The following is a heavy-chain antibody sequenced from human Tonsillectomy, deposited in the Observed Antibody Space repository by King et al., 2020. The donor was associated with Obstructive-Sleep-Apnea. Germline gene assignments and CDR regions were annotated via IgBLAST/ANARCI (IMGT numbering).Heavy chain of an antibody. V-gene: IGHV4-59*01. CDR2: IYYSGST. J-gene: IGHJ3*02. Sequence: VQLQESGPGLVKPSETLSLTCTVSRGSISNYYWTWIRQPPGKGLEWIGYIYYSGSTNCNPSLKSRVTVSVDTSKNQLSLNLTSVTAADTAVYYCARGVPRSKLESGWAPFDIWGQGTMVTVSS. CDR1: RGSISNYY. CDR3: ARGVPRSKLESGWAPFDI. D-gene: IGHD6-19*01.